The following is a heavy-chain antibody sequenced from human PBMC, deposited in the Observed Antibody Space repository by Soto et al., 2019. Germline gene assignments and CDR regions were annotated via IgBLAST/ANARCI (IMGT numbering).Heavy chain of an antibody. J-gene: IGHJ4*02. V-gene: IGHV3-53*04. CDR2: IYSDGST. Sequence: GGSLRLSCAASGFTVSSNYMSWVRQPPGKGLEWVSVIYSDGSTNYADSVKGRFTISRHNSKNTLYLQMNSLRAEDTAVYYCARVDYYDTSVHLYWGQGTLVTVSS. CDR1: GFTVSSNY. D-gene: IGHD3-22*01. CDR3: ARVDYYDTSVHLY.